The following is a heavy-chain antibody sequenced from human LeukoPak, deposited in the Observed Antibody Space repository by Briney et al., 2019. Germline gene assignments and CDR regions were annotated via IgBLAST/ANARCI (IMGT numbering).Heavy chain of an antibody. D-gene: IGHD3-16*02. CDR2: ISGSGGST. Sequence: GGSLRLSCAASGFTFSSYAMSWVRQAPGKGLEWVSAISGSGGSTYYADSVKGRFTISRDNSKNTLYLQMNSLRAEDTAVYYCAKDLSRYRRATSDYWGQGTLVTVSS. CDR3: AKDLSRYRRATSDY. CDR1: GFTFSSYA. J-gene: IGHJ4*02. V-gene: IGHV3-23*01.